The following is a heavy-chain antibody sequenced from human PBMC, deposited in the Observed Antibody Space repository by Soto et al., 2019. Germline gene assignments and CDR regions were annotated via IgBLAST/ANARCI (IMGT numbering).Heavy chain of an antibody. Sequence: ASVKVSCKASGYPFTNFAIHWVRQAPGQSLEWMGWINAANGNTKYSQKFHARVTITRDTSASTVYMDLSSLRSEDTAVYYCARSYTSWPPCLDYWGQGTLVTVSS. CDR2: INAANGNT. J-gene: IGHJ4*02. D-gene: IGHD2-2*01. CDR3: ARSYTSWPPCLDY. CDR1: GYPFTNFA. V-gene: IGHV1-3*01.